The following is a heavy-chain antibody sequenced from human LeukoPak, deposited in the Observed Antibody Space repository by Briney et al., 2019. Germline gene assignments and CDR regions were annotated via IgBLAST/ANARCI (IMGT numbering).Heavy chain of an antibody. Sequence: SETLSLTCAVSGGSISSGGYSWSWIRQPPGKGLEWIGYIYHSGDTNYNPSLKSRVTILVDTSKNQFSLKLRSVTAADTAVYYCARRYYYDSGSYLYFFDFWGQGTLVTVSS. CDR1: GGSISSGGYS. D-gene: IGHD3-10*01. CDR2: IYHSGDT. V-gene: IGHV4-30-2*01. J-gene: IGHJ4*02. CDR3: ARRYYYDSGSYLYFFDF.